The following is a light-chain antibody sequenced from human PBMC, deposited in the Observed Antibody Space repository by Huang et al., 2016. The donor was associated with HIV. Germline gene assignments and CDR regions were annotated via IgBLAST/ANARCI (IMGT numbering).Light chain of an antibody. CDR2: GAS. J-gene: IGKJ4*01. CDR1: PSVSGN. CDR3: QQYNNWPLT. Sequence: EIVMTQSPATLSVSPGERATLSCRASPSVSGNLAWYQQKPGQAPRLLIYGASTRATGIPARFSGSGSGTEFTLTISSLQSEDFEVYYCQQYNNWPLTFGGGTKVEIK. V-gene: IGKV3-15*01.